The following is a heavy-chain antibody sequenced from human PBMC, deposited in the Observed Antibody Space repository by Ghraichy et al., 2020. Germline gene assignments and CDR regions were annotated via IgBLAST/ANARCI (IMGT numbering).Heavy chain of an antibody. Sequence: GSLRLSCAASGFTFSSYEMNWVRQAPGKGLEWVSYISSSGSTIYYADSVKGRFTISRDNAKNSLYLQMNSLRAEDTAVYYCARFILPQSFDYWGQGTLVTVSS. CDR3: ARFILPQSFDY. J-gene: IGHJ4*02. V-gene: IGHV3-48*03. CDR2: ISSSGSTI. D-gene: IGHD3-9*01. CDR1: GFTFSSYE.